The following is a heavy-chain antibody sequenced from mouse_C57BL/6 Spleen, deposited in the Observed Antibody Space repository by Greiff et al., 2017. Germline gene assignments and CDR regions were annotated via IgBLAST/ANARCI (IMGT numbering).Heavy chain of an antibody. CDR2: ISSGSSTI. J-gene: IGHJ4*01. V-gene: IGHV5-17*01. CDR1: GFTFSDYG. CDR3: ARSYDGYYGYYAMDY. D-gene: IGHD2-3*01. Sequence: EVQLQESGGGLVKPGGSLKLSCAASGFTFSDYGMHRVRQAPEKGLEWVAYISSGSSTIYYADTVKGRFTISRDNAKNTLFLQMTSLRSEDTAMYYCARSYDGYYGYYAMDYWGQGTSVTVSS.